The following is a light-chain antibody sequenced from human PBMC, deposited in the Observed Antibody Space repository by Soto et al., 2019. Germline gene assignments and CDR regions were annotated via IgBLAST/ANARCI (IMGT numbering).Light chain of an antibody. CDR2: AAS. J-gene: IGKJ3*01. CDR3: QKYSSVPV. Sequence: DIQMTQSPTSLSASVGDRVTITCRASQGIRNFVAWSQQEPGKAPKLLIYAASTLQSGVPSRFSGSGSGTDFTITINSLQPEDVATYSCQKYSSVPVFGPGTKVEIK. CDR1: QGIRNF. V-gene: IGKV1-27*01.